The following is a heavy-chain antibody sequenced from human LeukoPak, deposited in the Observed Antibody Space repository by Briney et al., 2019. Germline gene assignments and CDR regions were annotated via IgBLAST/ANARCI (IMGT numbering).Heavy chain of an antibody. J-gene: IGHJ4*02. CDR2: RHYRGTT. V-gene: IGHV4-59*12. CDR1: GASISSYY. D-gene: IGHD6-19*01. CDR3: ASTRPSIAVAGVRY. Sequence: SETLSLTCTVSGASISSYYWSWIRQPPGKGLEWIASRHYRGTTNYNPSLKSRVTISVDKSKNQFSLKLSSVTAADTAVYYCASTRPSIAVAGVRYWGQGTLVTVSS.